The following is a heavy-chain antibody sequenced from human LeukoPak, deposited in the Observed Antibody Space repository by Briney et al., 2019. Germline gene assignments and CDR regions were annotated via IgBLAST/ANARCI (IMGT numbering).Heavy chain of an antibody. J-gene: IGHJ4*02. Sequence: VGSLRLSCAASGLTFSSYWVHSVRQAPGQGLVCVSRINSDGSSTSYEASVKCRFTISRDNAKNTLYLQLNSLRAEDTAVYYCARGGRYSYASFDYWGQGTLVTVSS. CDR3: ARGGRYSYASFDY. CDR1: GLTFSSYW. CDR2: INSDGSST. D-gene: IGHD5-18*01. V-gene: IGHV3-74*01.